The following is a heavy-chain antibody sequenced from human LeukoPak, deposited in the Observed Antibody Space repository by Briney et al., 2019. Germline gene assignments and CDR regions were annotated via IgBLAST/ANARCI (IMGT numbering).Heavy chain of an antibody. Sequence: QSGGSLRLSCAASGFTFSSYSMNWVRQAPGKGLEWVSYISSSGSAKYYADSVEGRFTISRDNAKNSLYLQMNSLRAEDTAVYYCARQYCSGGSCYSDDAFDIWGQGTMVTVSS. CDR3: ARQYCSGGSCYSDDAFDI. CDR2: ISSSGSAK. CDR1: GFTFSSYS. J-gene: IGHJ3*02. V-gene: IGHV3-48*01. D-gene: IGHD2-15*01.